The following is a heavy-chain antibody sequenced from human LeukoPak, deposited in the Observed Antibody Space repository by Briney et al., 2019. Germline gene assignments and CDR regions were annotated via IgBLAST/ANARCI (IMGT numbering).Heavy chain of an antibody. CDR1: GGSISSGGYY. D-gene: IGHD5-18*01. CDR3: ARAFRIQLWLRWFDP. Sequence: SETLSLTCTVSGGSISSGGYYWSWIRQHPGKGLEWIGYIYYSGSTYYNPSLKSRVTISVDTSKNQFSLKLSSVTAADTAVYYCARAFRIQLWLRWFDPWGQGTLVTVSS. V-gene: IGHV4-31*03. CDR2: IYYSGST. J-gene: IGHJ5*02.